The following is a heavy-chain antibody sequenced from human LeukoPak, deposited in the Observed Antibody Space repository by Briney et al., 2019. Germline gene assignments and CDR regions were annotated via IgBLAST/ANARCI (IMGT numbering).Heavy chain of an antibody. J-gene: IGHJ6*03. CDR3: ASYNLRRITMIVEPRPAGYYYYYMDV. Sequence: SVKVSCKASGGTFSSYAISWVRQAPGQGLEWMGGIIPIFGTANYAQKFQGRVTITADESTSTAYMELSSLRSEDTAVYYCASYNLRRITMIVEPRPAGYYYYYMDVWGKGTTVTISS. CDR1: GGTFSSYA. CDR2: IIPIFGTA. D-gene: IGHD3-22*01. V-gene: IGHV1-69*13.